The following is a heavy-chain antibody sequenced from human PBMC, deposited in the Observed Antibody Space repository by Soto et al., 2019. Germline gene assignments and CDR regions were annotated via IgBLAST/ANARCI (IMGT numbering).Heavy chain of an antibody. V-gene: IGHV4-39*01. CDR3: ARHLSTVWFDP. CDR2: IYYSGST. CDR1: GGPISRSSYY. Sequence: PSETLSLTCTFSGGPISRSSYYCSWIRHPPGKGLEWIGSIYYSGSTYYNPSLKSRVTISVDPSKNQFSLKLSSVTAADTAVYYCARHLSTVWFDPWGQGTLVTVSS. J-gene: IGHJ5*02.